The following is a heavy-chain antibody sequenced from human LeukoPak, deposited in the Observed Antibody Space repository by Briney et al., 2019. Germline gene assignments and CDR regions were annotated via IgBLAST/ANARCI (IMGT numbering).Heavy chain of an antibody. CDR3: ATYSNGFYAHNY. V-gene: IGHV4-4*07. CDR2: IYTSGST. Sequence: SETLSLTCTVSGGSISSYYWSWIRHPAGKGLEWIGRIYTSGSTNYNPSLKSRVTMSVDTSKNQFSLKLSSVTAADTAIYYCATYSNGFYAHNYWGQGTLVTVSS. J-gene: IGHJ4*02. CDR1: GGSISSYY. D-gene: IGHD3-22*01.